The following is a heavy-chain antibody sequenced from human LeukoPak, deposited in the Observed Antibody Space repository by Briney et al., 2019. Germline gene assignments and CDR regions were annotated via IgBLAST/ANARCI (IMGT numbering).Heavy chain of an antibody. CDR1: GFTFTNYA. J-gene: IGHJ4*02. CDR3: AISYCGSGRCSYQYYFDS. V-gene: IGHV3-23*01. Sequence: AGGSLRLSCAASGFTFTNYAMNWVRQAPGKGLEWVSSISASGGSTSYADSVKGRFTISRDNSKNTLFMQMNSLRAEDTAVYYCAISYCGSGRCSYQYYFDSWGQGTLITVSS. D-gene: IGHD2-15*01. CDR2: ISASGGST.